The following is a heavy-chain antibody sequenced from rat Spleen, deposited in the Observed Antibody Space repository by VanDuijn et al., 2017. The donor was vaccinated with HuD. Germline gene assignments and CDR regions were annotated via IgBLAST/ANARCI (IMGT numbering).Heavy chain of an antibody. Sequence: EVQLQESGPGLVKPSQSLSLTCSVTGYSITSSYGWNWIRKFPGNRLEWMGYINSAGSTNYNPSLKSRISITRDTSKNQFFLQVNSVSSEDTATYYCARSDGVHYYLPFADWGQGTLVTASS. CDR3: ARSDGVHYYLPFAD. CDR2: INSAGST. V-gene: IGHV3-3*01. D-gene: IGHD1-1*01. J-gene: IGHJ3*01. CDR1: GYSITSSYG.